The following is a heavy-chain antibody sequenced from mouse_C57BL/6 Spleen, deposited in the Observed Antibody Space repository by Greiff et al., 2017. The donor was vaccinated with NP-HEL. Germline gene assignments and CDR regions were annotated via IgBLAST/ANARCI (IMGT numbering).Heavy chain of an antibody. D-gene: IGHD4-1*01. J-gene: IGHJ3*01. Sequence: EVQLQQSGPELVKPGASVKLSCKASGYSFTDYNMNWVKQSTGKSLEWIGEINPNYGTTSYNQKFKGKATLTVDQSSSTAYMQLNSLTSEDSAVYCCARGANWGFPDWGQGTLVTVSA. CDR2: INPNYGTT. V-gene: IGHV1-39*01. CDR1: GYSFTDYN. CDR3: ARGANWGFPD.